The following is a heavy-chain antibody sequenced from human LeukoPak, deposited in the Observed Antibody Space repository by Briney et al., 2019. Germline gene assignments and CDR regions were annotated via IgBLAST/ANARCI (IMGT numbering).Heavy chain of an antibody. D-gene: IGHD2-15*01. Sequence: GSLRLSCAASGFTFSSYAMSWVRQAPGKGLEWVSAISGSGGSTYYADPVKGRFTFSRDNSKNTLYLQMNSMRAEDTAVYYCAKRGVVVAADDYWGQGTLVTVSS. CDR2: ISGSGGST. CDR3: AKRGVVVAADDY. J-gene: IGHJ4*02. V-gene: IGHV3-23*01. CDR1: GFTFSSYA.